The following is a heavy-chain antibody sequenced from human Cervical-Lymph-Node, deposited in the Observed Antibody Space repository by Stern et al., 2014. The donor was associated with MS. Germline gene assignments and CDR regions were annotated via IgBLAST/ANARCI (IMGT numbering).Heavy chain of an antibody. D-gene: IGHD3-22*01. V-gene: IGHV1-46*01. Sequence: QVQLVQSGAEVKTPGASVKVSCKASGYTFTSHYIHWVRQAPGQGLEWMGVINPSYGGTNNAHKFQDRVTMTSDTSTTTAYMEMSSLRSEDTAVYYCSTDSPSGMDVWGQGTTVTVSS. CDR2: INPSYGGT. J-gene: IGHJ6*02. CDR3: STDSPSGMDV. CDR1: GYTFTSHY.